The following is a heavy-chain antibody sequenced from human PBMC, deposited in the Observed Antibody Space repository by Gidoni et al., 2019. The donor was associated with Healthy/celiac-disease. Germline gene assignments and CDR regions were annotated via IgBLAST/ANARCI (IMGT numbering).Heavy chain of an antibody. CDR2: RSYDGSNK. J-gene: IGHJ6*02. CDR1: GFTFTRYG. CDR3: AKDRGTADVDFYYGMDV. D-gene: IGHD3-10*01. V-gene: IGHV3-30*18. Sequence: VPLVESGGGVVTPGRSLSVSCAASGFTFTRYGMHWVRTDHGKGLEWVAVRSYDGSNKDYADAVKGRFTISRDNSKNTRYLQMNSRRAEDTAVYYCAKDRGTADVDFYYGMDVWGQGTTVTVSS.